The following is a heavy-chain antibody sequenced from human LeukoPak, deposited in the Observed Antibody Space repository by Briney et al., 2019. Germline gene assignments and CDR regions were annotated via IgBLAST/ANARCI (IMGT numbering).Heavy chain of an antibody. Sequence: SETLSLTCAVYGGSFSGYYWSWIRQPPGKGLEWIGEINHSGSTNYNPSLKSRVTISVDTSKNQFSLKLSSVTAADTAVYYCASLYGPPGRRTYGMDVWGQGTTVTVSS. CDR3: ASLYGPPGRRTYGMDV. J-gene: IGHJ6*02. V-gene: IGHV4-34*01. D-gene: IGHD3-10*01. CDR1: GGSFSGYY. CDR2: INHSGST.